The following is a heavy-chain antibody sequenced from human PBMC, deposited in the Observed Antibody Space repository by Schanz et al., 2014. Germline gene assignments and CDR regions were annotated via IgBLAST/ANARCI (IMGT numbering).Heavy chain of an antibody. J-gene: IGHJ5*02. CDR1: GGSISSSSYF. Sequence: QLQLQESGPGLVKPSETLSLTCTVSGGSISSSSYFWGWIRQPPGKGLEWIGSIYNSGSTYYNPTLKSRVPIPVDPSKTRSPRKLSSVTAADTAVYYCGRHPHYYGSGSGFDPWGQGTLVTVSS. D-gene: IGHD3-10*01. CDR3: GRHPHYYGSGSGFDP. CDR2: IYNSGST. V-gene: IGHV4-39*01.